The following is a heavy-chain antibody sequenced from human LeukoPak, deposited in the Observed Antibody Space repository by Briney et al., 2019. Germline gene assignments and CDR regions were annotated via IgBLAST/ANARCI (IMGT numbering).Heavy chain of an antibody. V-gene: IGHV3-53*01. CDR1: GFTVSNKY. Sequence: GGSLRLSCAASGFTVSNKYMSWVRQTPGMGLEWVSIIYTDDSTYYADSVKGRFTISRDISRNALFLEMNNLRADDTAVYYCARGGAPNLAGHWGQGTLVTVSS. CDR3: ARGGAPNLAGH. D-gene: IGHD2-8*01. CDR2: IYTDDST. J-gene: IGHJ4*02.